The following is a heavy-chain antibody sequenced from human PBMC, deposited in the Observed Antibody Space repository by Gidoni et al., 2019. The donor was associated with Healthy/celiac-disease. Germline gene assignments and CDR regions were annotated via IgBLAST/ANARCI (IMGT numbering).Heavy chain of an antibody. V-gene: IGHV3-9*01. CDR3: AKDISSSWYGNYYYYYGMDV. CDR1: GFTFVDYD. J-gene: IGHJ6*02. CDR2: ISVNSGSR. Sequence: EVQLVESGGGLVQPGRSLRLSCAASGFTFVDYDMHWGRQAPGKGLEWVSGISVNSGSRGYADSVKGRFTISRDNAKNSRYLQMNSLRAEDTALYYCAKDISSSWYGNYYYYYGMDVWGQGTTVTVSS. D-gene: IGHD6-13*01.